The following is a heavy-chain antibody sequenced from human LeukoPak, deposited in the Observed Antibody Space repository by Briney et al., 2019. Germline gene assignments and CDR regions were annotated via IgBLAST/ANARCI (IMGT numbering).Heavy chain of an antibody. V-gene: IGHV4-4*07. J-gene: IGHJ6*02. Sequence: PSETLSLTCTVSGGSISSYYWSWIRQPAGKGLEWIGRIYTSGSTNYNPSLKSRVTMSVDTSKNQFSLKLSSVTAADTAVYYCARGSGCSSTSCYPEGYGMDVWGQGTTVTVSS. CDR3: ARGSGCSSTSCYPEGYGMDV. CDR2: IYTSGST. D-gene: IGHD2-2*01. CDR1: GGSISSYY.